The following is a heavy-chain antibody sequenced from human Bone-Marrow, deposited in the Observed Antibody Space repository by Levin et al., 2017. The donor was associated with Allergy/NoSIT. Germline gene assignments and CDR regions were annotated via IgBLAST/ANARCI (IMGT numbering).Heavy chain of an antibody. J-gene: IGHJ4*02. CDR1: GGSISGGGYY. D-gene: IGHD5-12*01. Sequence: LRLSCTVSGGSISGGGYYWSWIRQHPGKGLEWIAYIYYSGNTYYNPSLKSRVIISVVTSKNQLSLKLTSVTVADTAVYYCARFNGYDFDYWGQGTLVTVSS. CDR2: IYYSGNT. V-gene: IGHV4-31*03. CDR3: ARFNGYDFDY.